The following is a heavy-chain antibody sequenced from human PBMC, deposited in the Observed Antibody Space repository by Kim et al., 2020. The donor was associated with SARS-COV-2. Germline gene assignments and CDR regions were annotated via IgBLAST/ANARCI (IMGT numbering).Heavy chain of an antibody. D-gene: IGHD4-4*01. CDR3: ARDEEAV. Sequence: SGGSTSYAQKFQGRVTMTRDTSTSTVYMELSSLRSEDTAVYYCARDEEAVWGQGTLVTVSS. V-gene: IGHV1-46*01. J-gene: IGHJ4*02. CDR2: SGGST.